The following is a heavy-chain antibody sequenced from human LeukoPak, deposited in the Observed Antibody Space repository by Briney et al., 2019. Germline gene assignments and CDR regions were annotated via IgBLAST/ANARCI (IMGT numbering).Heavy chain of an antibody. D-gene: IGHD2-21*01. CDR1: GFSFSGFG. V-gene: IGHV3-48*02. J-gene: IGHJ6*03. CDR2: IGSSGSAGGNI. CDR3: ARAPTPYFTYYMDV. Sequence: GGSLRLSCAASGFSFSGFGMNWVRQTPGKGLEWISYIGSSGSAGGNIYYAVSVKGRFTVSRDNAKDSLFLQMNSLQDADTAVYYCARAPTPYFTYYMDVWGKGTTVTVSS.